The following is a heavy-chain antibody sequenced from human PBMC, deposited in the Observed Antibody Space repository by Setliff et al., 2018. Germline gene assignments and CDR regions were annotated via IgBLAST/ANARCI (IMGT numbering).Heavy chain of an antibody. CDR2: IFYRGTT. D-gene: IGHD2-15*01. V-gene: IGHV4-38-2*01. Sequence: PSETLSLTCDVSGYSIISDYYWGWIRQPPGRGLEWIGTIFYRGTTYSNLCLKSPVTISLDASKTQFSLTLTSVTAADTAIYYCARQRVVVGDPSWFDHWGQGTLVTVSS. CDR1: GYSIISDYY. CDR3: ARQRVVVGDPSWFDH. J-gene: IGHJ5*02.